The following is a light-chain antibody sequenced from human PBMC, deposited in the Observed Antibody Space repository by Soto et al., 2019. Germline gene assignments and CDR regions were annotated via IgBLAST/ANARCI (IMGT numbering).Light chain of an antibody. CDR2: QDS. CDR1: KLGDKY. CDR3: QAWDSSNVV. V-gene: IGLV3-1*01. J-gene: IGLJ2*01. Sequence: SYELTQPPSVSVSPGQTASITCSGDKLGDKYACWYQQKPGQFPVLVIYQDSKRPSGIPERFSGSNSGNTATLTISGTQARDEADYYCQAWDSSNVVFGGGTKVTVL.